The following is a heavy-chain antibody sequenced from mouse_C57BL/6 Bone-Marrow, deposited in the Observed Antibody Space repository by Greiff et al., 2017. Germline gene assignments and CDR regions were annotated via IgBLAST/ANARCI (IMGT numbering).Heavy chain of an antibody. CDR2: ISSGSSTI. CDR1: GFTFSDYG. Sequence: EVQGVESGGGLVKPGGSLKLSCAASGFTFSDYGMHWVRQAPEKGLEWVAYISSGSSTIYYADTVKGRFTSSRDNAKNTLFLQMTSLRFEDTAMYYCARERWFPFAYWGQGTLVTVSA. V-gene: IGHV5-17*01. D-gene: IGHD2-3*01. CDR3: ARERWFPFAY. J-gene: IGHJ3*01.